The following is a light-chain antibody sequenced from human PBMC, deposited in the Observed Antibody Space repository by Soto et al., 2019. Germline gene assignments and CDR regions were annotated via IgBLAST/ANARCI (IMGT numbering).Light chain of an antibody. CDR2: DVS. Sequence: QAVVTQPASVSGSPGQSITISCTGTSSDVGGYNYVSWYQQHPGKAPKLMIYDVSNRPSGVSNRFSGSKSGNTASLIISGLQAEDEADYYCSSYTSSSTYVFGTGTKVTVL. CDR3: SSYTSSSTYV. V-gene: IGLV2-14*01. CDR1: SSDVGGYNY. J-gene: IGLJ1*01.